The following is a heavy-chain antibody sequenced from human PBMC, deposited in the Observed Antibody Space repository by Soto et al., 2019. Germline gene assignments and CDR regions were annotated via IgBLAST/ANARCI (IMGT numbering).Heavy chain of an antibody. CDR1: GYSFSRYW. J-gene: IGHJ4*02. D-gene: IGHD3-22*01. CDR3: ARDTFSGDSSGPQY. V-gene: IGHV5-51*01. Sequence: GESLKISCKGSGYSFSRYWIAWVRQTPGKGLEWMGLIYPGDSDTRYSPSFQGQVTISADKSITTAYLQWSSLKASDTAIYYCARDTFSGDSSGPQYCGQGTLVTVS. CDR2: IYPGDSDT.